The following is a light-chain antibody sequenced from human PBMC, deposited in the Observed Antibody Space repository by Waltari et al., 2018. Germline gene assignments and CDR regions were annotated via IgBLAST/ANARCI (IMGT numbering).Light chain of an antibody. CDR3: SSYTSSRTLI. J-gene: IGLJ2*01. Sequence: QSALTQPASVSGSPGQSITISCTGTSSDVGGYNYVSWYQPHPGKAPKLLIYDVSNRPSVVSNRFSGSKSGNTASLTISGLQAEDEADYYCSSYTSSRTLIFGGGTKLTVL. V-gene: IGLV2-14*01. CDR1: SSDVGGYNY. CDR2: DVS.